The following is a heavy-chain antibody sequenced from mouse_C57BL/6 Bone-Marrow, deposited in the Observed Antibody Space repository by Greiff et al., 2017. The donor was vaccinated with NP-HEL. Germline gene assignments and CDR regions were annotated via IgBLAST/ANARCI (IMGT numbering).Heavy chain of an antibody. Sequence: DVHLVESGGDLVKPGGSLKLSCAASGFTFSSYGMSWVRQTPDKRLEWVATISSGGSYTYYPDSVKGRFTISRDNAKNTLYLQMSSLKSEDTAMYYCARRGYDYPDYWGQGTTLTVSS. CDR2: ISSGGSYT. J-gene: IGHJ2*01. CDR3: ARRGYDYPDY. CDR1: GFTFSSYG. V-gene: IGHV5-6*01. D-gene: IGHD2-4*01.